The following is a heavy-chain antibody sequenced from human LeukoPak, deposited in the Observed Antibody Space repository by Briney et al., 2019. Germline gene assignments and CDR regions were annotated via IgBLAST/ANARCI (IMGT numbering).Heavy chain of an antibody. J-gene: IGHJ5*02. V-gene: IGHV1-18*01. CDR3: ARDGRSLGP. Sequence: GASVKVSCKASGYTFASYGVTWVRQAPGQGPEWMAWISVYSGNTEYAQKFQDRVTLTADTSTSTVYMELRSLRSDDTAVYYCARDGRSLGPWGQGTLVTVSS. CDR1: GYTFASYG. CDR2: ISVYSGNT. D-gene: IGHD4-17*01.